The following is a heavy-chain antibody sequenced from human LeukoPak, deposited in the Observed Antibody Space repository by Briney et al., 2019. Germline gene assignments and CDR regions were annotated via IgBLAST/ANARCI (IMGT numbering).Heavy chain of an antibody. D-gene: IGHD3-10*01. CDR1: GFTFSSYA. CDR2: MSGNGGNT. Sequence: GGSLRLSCAASGFTFSSYAMHWVRQAPGKGLEWVSVMSGNGGNTHCADAVKGRFTISRDNSKNTLYLQMNSLRAEDTAVYYCAKLLRAGRVLTVSLESWGQGTLVTVSS. J-gene: IGHJ5*01. CDR3: AKLLRAGRVLTVSLES. V-gene: IGHV3-23*01.